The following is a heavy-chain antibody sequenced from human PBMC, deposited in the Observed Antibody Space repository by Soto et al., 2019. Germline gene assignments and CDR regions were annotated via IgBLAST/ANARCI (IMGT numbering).Heavy chain of an antibody. J-gene: IGHJ4*02. V-gene: IGHV1-18*01. D-gene: IGHD6-13*01. Sequence: ALVKVSCKASGYTFTSFGVNWVRQAPGQRLEWIGWVNTYNGNTKYSQKFQGRVTMTADTSTSTAYMEVGSVRSDDTAIYYCATGAAGIEAYVIWGQGTPVTVSS. CDR2: VNTYNGNT. CDR3: ATGAAGIEAYVI. CDR1: GYTFTSFG.